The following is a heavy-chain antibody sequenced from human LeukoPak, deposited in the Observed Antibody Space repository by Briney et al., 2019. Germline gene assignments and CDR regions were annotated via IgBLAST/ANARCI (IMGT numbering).Heavy chain of an antibody. CDR2: ISAYNGNT. CDR3: ARIRYYYDSSGYYPAFDI. J-gene: IGHJ3*02. Sequence: ASVKVSCKASGYTFTSYGISWVRQAPGQGLEWMGWISAYNGNTNYAQKLQGRVTMTTDTSTSTAYMELRSLRSDDTAVYYCARIRYYYDSSGYYPAFDIWGQGTMVTVSS. D-gene: IGHD3-22*01. V-gene: IGHV1-18*01. CDR1: GYTFTSYG.